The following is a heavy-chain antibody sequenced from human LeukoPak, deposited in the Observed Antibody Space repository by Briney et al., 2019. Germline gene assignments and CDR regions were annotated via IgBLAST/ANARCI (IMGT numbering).Heavy chain of an antibody. CDR2: INHSGST. Sequence: SETLSLTCAVYGGSFSGYYWSWIRQPPGKGLEWIGEINHSGSTNYNPSLKSRVTISVDTSKNQVSLKLSSVPAADTAVYYCARAGTGLRGWFDPWGQGTLVTVSS. CDR3: ARAGTGLRGWFDP. J-gene: IGHJ5*02. V-gene: IGHV4-34*01. D-gene: IGHD3/OR15-3a*01. CDR1: GGSFSGYY.